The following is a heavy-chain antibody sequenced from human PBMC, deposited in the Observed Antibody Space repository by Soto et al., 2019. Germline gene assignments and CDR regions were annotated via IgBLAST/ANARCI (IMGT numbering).Heavy chain of an antibody. CDR1: GGSVSSGTHY. D-gene: IGHD5-18*01. CDR3: ARAPYSYGTPMSGRDL. V-gene: IGHV4-61*01. Sequence: QVQLQESGPGLVKPSETLSLTCSVSGGSVSSGTHYWSWIRQPPGKGLEWLGYIYYRGTTQYNPSRTSRITMAVDTSKNQFSLHLSSVSAADTAVYYCARAPYSYGTPMSGRDLWGQGTLVCVSS. CDR2: IYYRGTT. J-gene: IGHJ5*02.